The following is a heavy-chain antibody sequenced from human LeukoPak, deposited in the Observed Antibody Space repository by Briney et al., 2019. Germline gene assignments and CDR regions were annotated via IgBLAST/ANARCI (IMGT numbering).Heavy chain of an antibody. V-gene: IGHV1-18*01. J-gene: IGHJ4*02. CDR3: TTDLGYSGYEPFDY. Sequence: ASVKVSCKASGYTFTSYGISWVRQAPGQGLEWMGWISAYNGNTNYAQKLQGRVTMTTDTSTSTAYMELRSLRSDDTAVYYCTTDLGYSGYEPFDYWGQGTLVTVSS. CDR1: GYTFTSYG. CDR2: ISAYNGNT. D-gene: IGHD5-12*01.